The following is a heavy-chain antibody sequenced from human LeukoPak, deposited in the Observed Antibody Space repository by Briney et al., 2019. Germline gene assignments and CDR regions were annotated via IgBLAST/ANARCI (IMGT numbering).Heavy chain of an antibody. D-gene: IGHD5-18*01. Sequence: SETLCLTCTVSGGYVSSGSYYWSWIRQPPGKGLEWIGYIYYSGSTNYNPSLKSRVTVSVDTSKNQFSLKLSSVTAADTAMYYCARDGGYSYDLDYWGQGTLVTVSS. V-gene: IGHV4-61*01. J-gene: IGHJ4*02. CDR2: IYYSGST. CDR3: ARDGGYSYDLDY. CDR1: GGYVSSGSYY.